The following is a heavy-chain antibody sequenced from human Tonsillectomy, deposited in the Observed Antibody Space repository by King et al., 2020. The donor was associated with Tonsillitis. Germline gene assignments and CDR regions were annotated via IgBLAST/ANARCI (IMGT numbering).Heavy chain of an antibody. CDR1: GFDFSSYG. CDR2: IRDDGSDK. V-gene: IGHV3-30*02. D-gene: IGHD5-12*01. Sequence: HVQLVESGGGVVQPGGSLRLSCTTSGFDFSSYGMHWVRQAPDKGLEWVAFIRDDGSDKYYADSVRGRFTISRDNSENTLFLQMNSLRGEETAVYYCAKGSEDLRGYDYPFDFRGQGTLVTVS. J-gene: IGHJ4*02. CDR3: AKGSEDLRGYDYPFDF.